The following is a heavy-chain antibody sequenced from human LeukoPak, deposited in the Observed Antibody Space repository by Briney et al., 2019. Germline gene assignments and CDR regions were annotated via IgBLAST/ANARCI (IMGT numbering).Heavy chain of an antibody. D-gene: IGHD3-10*01. CDR1: GFTFSSYA. V-gene: IGHV3-23*01. CDR3: ATHMVRGVIQRLLAFDY. CDR2: ISGSGGST. Sequence: GGSLRLSCAASGFTFSSYAMSWVRQAPGKGLEWVSAISGSGGSTYYADSVKGRFTISRDNSKNTPYLQMNSLRAEDTAVYYCATHMVRGVIQRLLAFDYWGQGTLVPVSS. J-gene: IGHJ4*02.